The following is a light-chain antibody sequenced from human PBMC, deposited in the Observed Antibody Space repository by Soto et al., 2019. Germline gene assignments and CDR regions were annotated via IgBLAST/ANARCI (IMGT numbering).Light chain of an antibody. V-gene: IGKV2-24*01. Sequence: IVMTQNQLSSPFTLGHAASISCRSSQSLLHSDGNTYLSWFQQRPGQPPRLLIYKVSDRFSGSGSGSDFTLTISSLQAEDVAVYYCQQYYSTPITFGQGTRLEIK. CDR3: QQYYSTPIT. CDR1: QSLLHSDGNTY. J-gene: IGKJ5*01. CDR2: KVS.